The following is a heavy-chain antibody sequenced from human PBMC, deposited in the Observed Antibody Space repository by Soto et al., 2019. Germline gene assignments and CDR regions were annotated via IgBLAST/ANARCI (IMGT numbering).Heavy chain of an antibody. D-gene: IGHD5-12*01. J-gene: IGHJ4*02. CDR2: IYYSGST. CDR3: ARQLRELLRGYSGYDDHFYFDY. CDR1: GGSISSSSYY. Sequence: SETLSLTCTVSGGSISSSSYYWGWIRQPPGKGLEWIGSIYYSGSTYYNPSLKSRVTISVDTSKNQFSLKLSSVTAADTAVYYCARQLRELLRGYSGYDDHFYFDYWGQGTLVTVSS. V-gene: IGHV4-39*01.